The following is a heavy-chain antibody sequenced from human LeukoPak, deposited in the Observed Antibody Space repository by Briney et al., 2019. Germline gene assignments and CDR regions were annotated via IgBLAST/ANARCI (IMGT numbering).Heavy chain of an antibody. V-gene: IGHV3-21*01. D-gene: IGHD3-3*01. CDR1: GFTFSSYG. CDR3: AAIFGVVL. CDR2: ISSSSSYI. Sequence: GGSLRLSCAASGFTFSSYGMSWVRQAPGKGLEWVSSISSSSSYIYYADSVKGRFTISRDNAKNSLYLQMNSLRAEDTAVYYCAAIFGVVLWGQGTLVTVSS. J-gene: IGHJ4*02.